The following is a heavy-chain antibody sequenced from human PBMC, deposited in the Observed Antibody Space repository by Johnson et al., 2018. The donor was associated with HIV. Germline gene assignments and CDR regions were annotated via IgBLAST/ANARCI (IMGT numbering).Heavy chain of an antibody. CDR1: GFTFDDYA. J-gene: IGHJ3*02. Sequence: EVQLVESGGGLVQPGRSLRPSCAASGFTFDDYAMHWVRQAPGKGLEWVSGISWNSGSTYYADSVKGRFTISRDTSKNTLYFQMNGLRAEDTAVYYCAKQNRGAFDIWGQGTMVTVSS. CDR3: AKQNRGAFDI. V-gene: IGHV3-9*01. CDR2: ISWNSGST.